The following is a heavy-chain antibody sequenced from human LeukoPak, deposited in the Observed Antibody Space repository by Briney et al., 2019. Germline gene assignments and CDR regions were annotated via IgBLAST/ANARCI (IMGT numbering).Heavy chain of an antibody. CDR2: IRYDGSNK. J-gene: IGHJ6*03. D-gene: IGHD3-3*01. Sequence: PGGSLRHSCAASEFTFSAYGMHWVRQAPGKGLEWVAFIRYDGSNKYSADSVKGRFTIARDNSKNTLYLQMNSLRAEDTAVYYCAKDAQYYDFWSGWNNTYYYYMDVWGKGTTVTVSS. CDR1: EFTFSAYG. CDR3: AKDAQYYDFWSGWNNTYYYYMDV. V-gene: IGHV3-30*02.